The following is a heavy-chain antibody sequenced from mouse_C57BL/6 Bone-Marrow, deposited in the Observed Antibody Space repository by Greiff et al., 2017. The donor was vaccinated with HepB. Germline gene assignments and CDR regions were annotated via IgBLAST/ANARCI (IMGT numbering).Heavy chain of an antibody. D-gene: IGHD3-3*01. V-gene: IGHV1-19*01. Sequence: EVQLVESGPVLVKPGASVKMSCKASGYTFTDYYMNWVKQSHGKSLEWIGVINPYNGGTSYNQKFKGKATLTVDKSSSTAYMELNSLTSEDSAVYYCARGTGGFAYWGQGTLVTVSA. CDR3: ARGTGGFAY. CDR1: GYTFTDYY. CDR2: INPYNGGT. J-gene: IGHJ3*01.